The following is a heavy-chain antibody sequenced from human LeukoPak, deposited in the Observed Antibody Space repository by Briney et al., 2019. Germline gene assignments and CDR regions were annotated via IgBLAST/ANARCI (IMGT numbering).Heavy chain of an antibody. CDR2: ISSSGSTI. Sequence: GSLRLSCAASGFTFSSYEMNWVRQAPGKGLEWVSYISSSGSTIYYADSVKGRFTISRDNAKNPLYLQMKSLRVEDTAVYYCAREKPELDYWGQGTLVTVSS. CDR1: GFTFSSYE. CDR3: AREKPELDY. J-gene: IGHJ4*02. V-gene: IGHV3-48*03.